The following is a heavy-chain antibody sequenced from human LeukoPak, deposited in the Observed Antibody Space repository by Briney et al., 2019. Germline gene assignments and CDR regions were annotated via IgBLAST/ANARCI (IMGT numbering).Heavy chain of an antibody. Sequence: GGSLRLSCAASRFTFSNYEMNWVRQAPGKGLEWVSYISSSGSTIYYADSVKGRFTISRDNAKNSLYLQMNGLRAEDTAVYYCANNYDFWSGYYKVGAFDIWGQGTMVTVSS. V-gene: IGHV3-48*03. J-gene: IGHJ3*02. CDR1: RFTFSNYE. CDR2: ISSSGSTI. D-gene: IGHD3-3*01. CDR3: ANNYDFWSGYYKVGAFDI.